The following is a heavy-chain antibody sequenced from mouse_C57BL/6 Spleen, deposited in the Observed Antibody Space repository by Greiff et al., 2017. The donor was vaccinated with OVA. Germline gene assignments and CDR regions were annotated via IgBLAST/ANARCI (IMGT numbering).Heavy chain of an antibody. V-gene: IGHV14-2*01. D-gene: IGHD1-1*01. CDR1: GFNIKDYY. J-gene: IGHJ2*01. CDR2: IDPEDGET. Sequence: VQLQQSGAELVKPGASVKLSCTASGFNIKDYYMHWVKQRTEQGLEWIGRIDPEDGETKYASKFQGKATITADTSSNTAYLQLSSLTSEDTAVYYCVIITTVVGYWGQGTTLTVSS. CDR3: VIITTVVGY.